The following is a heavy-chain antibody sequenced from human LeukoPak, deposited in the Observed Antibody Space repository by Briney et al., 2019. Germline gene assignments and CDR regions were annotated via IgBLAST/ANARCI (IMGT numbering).Heavy chain of an antibody. J-gene: IGHJ4*02. D-gene: IGHD6-19*01. V-gene: IGHV3-7*01. CDR3: ASGYSSGWYVVDY. CDR2: IKQDGSEE. CDR1: GFTFSSYW. Sequence: GGSLRLSCAASGFTFSSYWMSWVRQAPGKGLEWVANIKQDGSEEYYVDSVKGRFTISRDNAKNSLYLQMNSLRAEDTAVYYCASGYSSGWYVVDYWGQGTLVTVSS.